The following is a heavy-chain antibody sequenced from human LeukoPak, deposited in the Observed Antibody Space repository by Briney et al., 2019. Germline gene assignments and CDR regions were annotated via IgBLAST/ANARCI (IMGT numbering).Heavy chain of an antibody. D-gene: IGHD2-21*01. CDR3: ARGLAVITHFDY. V-gene: IGHV3-53*01. CDR1: GFTVSSNY. Sequence: GRSLRLSCAASGFTVSSNYMSWVRQAPGKGLEWVSVIYSGGSTYYADSVKGRFTISRDNSKNTLYLQMTSLRAEDTAVYYCARGLAVITHFDYWGQGTLATVSS. CDR2: IYSGGST. J-gene: IGHJ4*02.